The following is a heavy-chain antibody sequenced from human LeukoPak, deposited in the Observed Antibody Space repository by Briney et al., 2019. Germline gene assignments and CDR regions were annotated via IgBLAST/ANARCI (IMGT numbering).Heavy chain of an antibody. CDR2: MNPNSGNT. J-gene: IGHJ4*02. CDR1: GYTFTSYD. CDR3: ARGSIGDSSGLNDDY. D-gene: IGHD3-22*01. Sequence: APVKVTCKASGYTFTSYDINWVRQATGRGLEWMRWMNPNSGNTGYAQKFQGRVTMPRNTSISTAYMELSSLRSEDTAVYYCARGSIGDSSGLNDDYWGQGTLVTVSS. V-gene: IGHV1-8*01.